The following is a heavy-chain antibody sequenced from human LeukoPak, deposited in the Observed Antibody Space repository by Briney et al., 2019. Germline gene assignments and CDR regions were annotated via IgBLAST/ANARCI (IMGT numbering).Heavy chain of an antibody. J-gene: IGHJ2*01. V-gene: IGHV4-39*07. Sequence: PSETLSLTCTVSGGSISSSSYYWGWIRQPPGKGLEWIGSIYYSGSTYYNPSLRSRVAISNDTSNNQFFLRLTSVTTTDTAVYYCARTGRRGYFDFWGRGTLVTVSS. CDR1: GGSISSSSYY. CDR3: ARTGRRGYFDF. D-gene: IGHD1-14*01. CDR2: IYYSGST.